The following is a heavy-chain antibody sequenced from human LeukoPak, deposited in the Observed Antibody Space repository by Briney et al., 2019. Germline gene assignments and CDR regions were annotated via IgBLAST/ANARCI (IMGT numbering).Heavy chain of an antibody. Sequence: GRSLRLSCADSGFTFSSYAMHWVRQAPGKGLEWVAVISYDGSNKYYADSVKGRFTISRDNSKNTLYLQMNSLRAEDTAVYYCARGVRYFDYWGQGTLVTVSS. J-gene: IGHJ4*02. CDR3: ARGVRYFDY. D-gene: IGHD3-9*01. CDR1: GFTFSSYA. V-gene: IGHV3-30*04. CDR2: ISYDGSNK.